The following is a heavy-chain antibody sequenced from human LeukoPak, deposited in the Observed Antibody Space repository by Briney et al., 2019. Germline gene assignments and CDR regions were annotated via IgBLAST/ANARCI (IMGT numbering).Heavy chain of an antibody. Sequence: PSETLSLTCTVSGGSISSGDYYWSWIRQPPGKGLEWIGYIYYSGSTYYNPSLKSRVTISVDTSKNQFSLKLSSVTAADTAVYYCASSTATVTTEAFDYWGQRTLVTVSS. CDR1: GGSISSGDYY. J-gene: IGHJ4*02. CDR2: IYYSGST. V-gene: IGHV4-30-4*01. CDR3: ASSTATVTTEAFDY. D-gene: IGHD4-17*01.